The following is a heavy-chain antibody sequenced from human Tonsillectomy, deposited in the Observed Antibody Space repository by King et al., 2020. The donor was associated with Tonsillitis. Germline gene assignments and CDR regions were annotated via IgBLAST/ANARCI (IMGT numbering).Heavy chain of an antibody. D-gene: IGHD2-2*01. CDR1: GFSFNSYW. V-gene: IGHV3-7*01. CDR3: VRDAMRGGDFDY. Sequence: VQLVESGGGLVQPGGSLRLSCAASGFSFNSYWMVWVRQAPGKGLEWVANIKEDGSGKYFVASVRGRFTISRDNAKNSLYLQMSSLRAEETAVYYCVRDAMRGGDFDYWGQGTLVTVSS. CDR2: IKEDGSGK. J-gene: IGHJ4*02.